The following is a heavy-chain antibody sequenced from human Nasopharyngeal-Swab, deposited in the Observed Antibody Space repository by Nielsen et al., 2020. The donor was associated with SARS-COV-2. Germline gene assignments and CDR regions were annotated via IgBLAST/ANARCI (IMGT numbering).Heavy chain of an antibody. V-gene: IGHV3-9*01. CDR1: GFTFDDYA. CDR3: AKDMSPNTYYYYMDV. Sequence: GGSLRLSCEASGFTFDDYAMHWVRQAPGKGLEWVSGISWNSGSIGYADSVKGRFTISRDNAKNSLYLQMNSLRAEDTALYYCAKDMSPNTYYYYMDVWGKGTTVTVSS. CDR2: ISWNSGSI. J-gene: IGHJ6*03.